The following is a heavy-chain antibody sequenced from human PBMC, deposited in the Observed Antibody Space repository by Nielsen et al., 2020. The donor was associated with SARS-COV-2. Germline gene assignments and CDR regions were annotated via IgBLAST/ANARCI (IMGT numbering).Heavy chain of an antibody. V-gene: IGHV4-34*09. CDR3: ARVKISSSWYFDL. J-gene: IGHJ2*01. Sequence: SETLSLTCAVYGGSFSGYYWSWIRQPPGKGLEWIGEINHSGSTNYNPSLKSRVTISVDTSKNQFSLKLSSVTAADTAVYYCARVKISSSWYFDLWGRGTLVTVSS. CDR2: INHSGST. D-gene: IGHD6-13*01. CDR1: GGSFSGYY.